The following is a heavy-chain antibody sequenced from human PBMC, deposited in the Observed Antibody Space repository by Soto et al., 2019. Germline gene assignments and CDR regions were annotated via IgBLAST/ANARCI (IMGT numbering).Heavy chain of an antibody. CDR2: ISKSGSII. CDR1: GFSFSDYY. CDR3: ARDLSPYSDYYDESSSETWFDP. D-gene: IGHD3-22*01. V-gene: IGHV3-11*01. Sequence: GGSVRLSCAASGFSFSDYYMSWIRQPPGKGLEWVSYISKSGSIIHYADSVKGRFTISRDNAKNSLYLQMNSLRAEDTALYYCARDLSPYSDYYDESSSETWFDPWGQGTLVTVST. J-gene: IGHJ5*02.